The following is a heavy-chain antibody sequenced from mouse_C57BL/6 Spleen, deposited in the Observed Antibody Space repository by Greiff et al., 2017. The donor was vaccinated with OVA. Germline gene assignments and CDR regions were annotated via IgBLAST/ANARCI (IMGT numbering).Heavy chain of an antibody. Sequence: QVQLQQPGAELVKPGASVKLSCKASGYTFTSYWMHWVKQRPGQGLEWIGMIHPNSGSTNYNEKFKSKATLTVAKSSSTAYMQLSSLTSEDSAVYYCARSWDNYFDYWGQGTTLTVSS. CDR2: IHPNSGST. J-gene: IGHJ2*01. V-gene: IGHV1-64*01. CDR1: GYTFTSYW. CDR3: ARSWDNYFDY. D-gene: IGHD4-1*01.